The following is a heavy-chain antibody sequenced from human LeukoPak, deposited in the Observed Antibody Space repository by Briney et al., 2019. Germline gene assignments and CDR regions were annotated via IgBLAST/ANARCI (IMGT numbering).Heavy chain of an antibody. CDR2: IWYDGSNK. J-gene: IGHJ4*02. Sequence: GGSLRLSCAASGFTFSNYGMHWVRQAPGKGLEWVALIWYDGSNKYYTDSVKGRLTISRDNSKDTLFLQMNGLRAEDTAVYYCAREGPRGNSQFDYWGQGTLVTVSS. CDR3: AREGPRGNSQFDY. V-gene: IGHV3-33*01. D-gene: IGHD2/OR15-2a*01. CDR1: GFTFSNYG.